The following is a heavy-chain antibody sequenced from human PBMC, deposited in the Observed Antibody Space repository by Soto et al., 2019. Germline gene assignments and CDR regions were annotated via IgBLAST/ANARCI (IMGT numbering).Heavy chain of an antibody. V-gene: IGHV4-39*01. CDR2: IYYSGST. D-gene: IGHD1-26*01. CDR3: VNVGRSPPPIDYYYYGMDV. J-gene: IGHJ6*02. Sequence: SETLSLTCTVSGGSISSSSYYWGWIRQPPGKGLEWIGSIYYSGSTYYNPSLKSRVTISVDTSKNQFSLKLSSVTAADTAVYYGVNVGRSPPPIDYYYYGMDVWGQCTTVTVSS. CDR1: GGSISSSSYY.